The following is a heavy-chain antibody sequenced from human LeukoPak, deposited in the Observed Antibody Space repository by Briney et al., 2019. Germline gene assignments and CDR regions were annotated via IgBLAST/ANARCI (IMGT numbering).Heavy chain of an antibody. D-gene: IGHD3-9*01. V-gene: IGHV3-30*04. CDR3: ARERGVRSYYDILTGYYDYFDY. Sequence: GGALRLSCAASGFSFSSYAMQGGRQGPGEGLERGAVISYDGGNKYYADSVKGGFTISRDDSKNTLYLQMTSLRPEHTVVYFCARERGVRSYYDILTGYYDYFDYWGQGTLVTVSS. J-gene: IGHJ4*02. CDR1: GFSFSSYA. CDR2: ISYDGGNK.